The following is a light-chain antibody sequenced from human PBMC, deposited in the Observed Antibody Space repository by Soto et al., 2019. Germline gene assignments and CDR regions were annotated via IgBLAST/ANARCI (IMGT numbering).Light chain of an antibody. Sequence: EIVLTQSPGTLCLSPGERATLSCRASRSVSSSYLAWYQQKPGQAPRLLIYGASSRATGIPDRFSGSGSETDYTLTISRLEPEDFAVYYCQQYGSSPITFGQGTRLEI. CDR1: RSVSSSY. CDR2: GAS. CDR3: QQYGSSPIT. V-gene: IGKV3-20*01. J-gene: IGKJ5*01.